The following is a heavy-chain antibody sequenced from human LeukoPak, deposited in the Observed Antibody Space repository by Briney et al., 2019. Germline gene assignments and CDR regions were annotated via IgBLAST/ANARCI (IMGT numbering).Heavy chain of an antibody. V-gene: IGHV4-34*01. CDR3: AREWGPLGYCSSTSCYGYYYGMDV. CDR1: GGSFSGYY. D-gene: IGHD2-2*01. Sequence: SETLSLTCAVYGGSFSGYYWSWIRQPPGKGLEWIGEINHSGSTNYNPSLKSRVTISVDTSKNQFSLKLSSVTAADTAVYYCAREWGPLGYCSSTSCYGYYYGMDVWGQGTTVTVSS. CDR2: INHSGST. J-gene: IGHJ6*02.